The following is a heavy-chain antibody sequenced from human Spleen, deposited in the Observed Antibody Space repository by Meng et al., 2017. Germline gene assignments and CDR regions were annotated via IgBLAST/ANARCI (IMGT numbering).Heavy chain of an antibody. J-gene: IGHJ4*02. D-gene: IGHD6-6*01. CDR2: VSTYKGNT. Sequence: QVQPVQSGAEVKKPGASVKVSCKASGYTFTTNGMSWVRQAPGQGLEWMGWVSTYKGNTKYAQKFQGRVTMTTERSTSTVYMELRNLRSDDTAFYYCARDRQYSLVSWGQGTLVTVSS. CDR1: GYTFTTNG. V-gene: IGHV1-18*01. CDR3: ARDRQYSLVS.